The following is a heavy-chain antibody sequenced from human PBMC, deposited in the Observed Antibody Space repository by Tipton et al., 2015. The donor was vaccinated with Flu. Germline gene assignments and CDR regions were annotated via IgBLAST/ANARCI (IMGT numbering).Heavy chain of an antibody. Sequence: TLSLTCTVSGDSTSIYYWNWIRQPAGKGLEWIGRFYPSGNRDYNPSLKSRVTTSVDTSKNQFSLKLSSVTAADTAVYYCARGYCSGGNCYNAFDIWGQGTMVTVSS. CDR1: GDSTSIYY. V-gene: IGHV4-4*07. D-gene: IGHD2-15*01. J-gene: IGHJ3*02. CDR3: ARGYCSGGNCYNAFDI. CDR2: FYPSGNR.